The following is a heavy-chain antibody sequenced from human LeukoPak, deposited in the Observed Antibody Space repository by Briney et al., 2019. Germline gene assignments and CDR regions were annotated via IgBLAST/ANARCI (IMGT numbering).Heavy chain of an antibody. V-gene: IGHV3-33*01. CDR1: GSTFSASD. Sequence: GGSLRLSCGASGSTFSASDMHWVRQAPGKGLEWVAVIWHDESIKSYADSVKGRFTISRDNSRKTLYLQMDSLRAEDTAVYYCVTEFSWFGDRPGWFDSWGQGTLVTVSS. J-gene: IGHJ5*01. CDR3: VTEFSWFGDRPGWFDS. CDR2: IWHDESIK. D-gene: IGHD3-10*01.